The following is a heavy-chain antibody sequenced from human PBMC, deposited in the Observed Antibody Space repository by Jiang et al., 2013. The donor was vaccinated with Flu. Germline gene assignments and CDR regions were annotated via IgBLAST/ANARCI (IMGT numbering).Heavy chain of an antibody. J-gene: IGHJ5*02. V-gene: IGHV4-4*02. D-gene: IGHD1-26*01. CDR3: ARNSGSYEGNWFDP. CDR2: IYHSGST. Sequence: KPSGTLSLTCAVSGGSISSSNWWSWVRQPPGKGLEWIGEIYHSGSTNYNPSLKSRVTISVDKSKNQFSLKLSSVTAADTAVYYCARNSGSYEGNWFDPWGQGTLVTVSS. CDR1: GGSISSSNW.